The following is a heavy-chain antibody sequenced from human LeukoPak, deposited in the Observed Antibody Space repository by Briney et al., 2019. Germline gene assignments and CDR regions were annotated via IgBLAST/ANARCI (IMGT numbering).Heavy chain of an antibody. Sequence: GGSLRLSCAASGFTFSSYSMNWVRQAPGKGLEWVSYISSSSSTIYYADSVKGRFTISRDNAKNSLYLQMSSLRAEDTAVYYCATDRGWRTSGYYLYYFEYWGQGTLVTYSS. CDR1: GFTFSSYS. J-gene: IGHJ4*02. CDR2: ISSSSSTI. V-gene: IGHV3-48*01. CDR3: ATDRGWRTSGYYLYYFEY. D-gene: IGHD3-3*01.